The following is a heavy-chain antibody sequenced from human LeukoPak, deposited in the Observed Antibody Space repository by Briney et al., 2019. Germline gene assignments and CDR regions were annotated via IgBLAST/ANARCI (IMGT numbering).Heavy chain of an antibody. J-gene: IGHJ4*02. Sequence: GGSLRLSCAASGFTFSSYGMHWVRQAPGKGLEWVAVISYDGSNKYYADSVKGRFTISRDNSKNTLYLQMNSLRAEDTAVYYCANAHRQWELLVVVDYWGQGTLVTVSS. D-gene: IGHD1-26*01. CDR3: ANAHRQWELLVVVDY. CDR1: GFTFSSYG. V-gene: IGHV3-30*18. CDR2: ISYDGSNK.